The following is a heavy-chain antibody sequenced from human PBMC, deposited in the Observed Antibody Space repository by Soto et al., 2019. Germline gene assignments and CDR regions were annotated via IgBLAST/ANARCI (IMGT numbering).Heavy chain of an antibody. CDR2: IRSNTDGGTP. CDR1: GFTFNNAW. D-gene: IGHD3-22*01. Sequence: VQLVESGGGLVKPGGSLRLSCAASGFTFNNAWMNWVRQAPGKGLEWVGRIRSNTDGGTPDYAAPVKGRFTISRDDSKNTLDLQMNSLKTEDTAVYYCSYYFDRSDYLDYWGQGTLVTVSS. CDR3: SYYFDRSDYLDY. J-gene: IGHJ4*02. V-gene: IGHV3-15*07.